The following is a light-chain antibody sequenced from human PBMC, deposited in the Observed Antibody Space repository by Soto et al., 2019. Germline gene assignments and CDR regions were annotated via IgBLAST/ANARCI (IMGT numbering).Light chain of an antibody. CDR1: QSISND. CDR3: QQSYSTPPYT. CDR2: AAS. J-gene: IGKJ2*01. V-gene: IGKV1-39*01. Sequence: DIQMTQSPSSLSASVGDTVTITCRASQSISNDLYWYQQKPGKAPKLLIYAASTLQGGVPSRFSCSVSGTDVTLTISSLQPEDFATYYCQQSYSTPPYTFGQGTRLEIK.